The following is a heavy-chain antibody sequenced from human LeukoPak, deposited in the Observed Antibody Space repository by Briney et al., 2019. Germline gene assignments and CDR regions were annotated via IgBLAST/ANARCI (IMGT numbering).Heavy chain of an antibody. CDR3: ARDRRLYGSGSYPRSYYGMDV. CDR2: IIPIFGTA. D-gene: IGHD3-10*01. Sequence: ASVKVSCKASGGTFSSYAISWVRQAPGQGLEWMGGIIPIFGTANYARKFQGRVTITADESTSTAYMELSSLRSEDTAVYYCARDRRLYGSGSYPRSYYGMDVWGQGTTVTVSS. CDR1: GGTFSSYA. J-gene: IGHJ6*02. V-gene: IGHV1-69*01.